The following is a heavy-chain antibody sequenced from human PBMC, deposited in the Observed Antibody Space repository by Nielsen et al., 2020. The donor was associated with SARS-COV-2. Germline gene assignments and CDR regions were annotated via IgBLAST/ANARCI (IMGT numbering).Heavy chain of an antibody. CDR1: GFTFDDYA. Sequence: GESLKISCAASGFTFDDYAMHWVRQAPGKGLEWVSAISGSGGSTYYADSVKGRFTISRDNSKNTLYLQMNSLRAEDTAVYYCARDLGYCSSTSCYWDDAFDIWGQGTMVTVSS. D-gene: IGHD2-2*01. J-gene: IGHJ3*02. CDR2: ISGSGGST. V-gene: IGHV3-23*01. CDR3: ARDLGYCSSTSCYWDDAFDI.